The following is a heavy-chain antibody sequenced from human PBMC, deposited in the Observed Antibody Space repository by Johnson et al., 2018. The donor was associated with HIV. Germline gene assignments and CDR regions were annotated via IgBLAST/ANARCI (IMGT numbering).Heavy chain of an antibody. V-gene: IGHV3-30-3*01. D-gene: IGHD3-16*02. J-gene: IGHJ3*02. CDR3: ARDAGEFMITFGGVIAHDAFDI. CDR2: ISYDGSNK. Sequence: QVQLVESGGGVVQPGRSLRLSCAASGFTFSSYAMHWVRQAPGKGLEWVAVISYDGSNKYYADSVKGRFTISRDNSKNTLYLQMNSLRAEDTAVYYCARDAGEFMITFGGVIAHDAFDIWGQGTMVTVSS. CDR1: GFTFSSYA.